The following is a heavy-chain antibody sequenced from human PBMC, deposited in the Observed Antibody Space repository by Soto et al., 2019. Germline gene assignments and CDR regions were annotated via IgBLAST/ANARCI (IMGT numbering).Heavy chain of an antibody. V-gene: IGHV3-33*01. CDR1: GFTFTSYG. D-gene: IGHD3-10*01. CDR3: ARGQAYYGSTPLDY. J-gene: IGHJ4*02. Sequence: QVQLVESGGGVVQPGRSLRLSCAASGFTFTSYGMHWVRQAPGKGLEWVAVLWSDGTNQNYADSVRGQFTISRDNSKNTVFLQMDSLRAEDTAVYYCARGQAYYGSTPLDYWGQGTLVTVSS. CDR2: LWSDGTNQ.